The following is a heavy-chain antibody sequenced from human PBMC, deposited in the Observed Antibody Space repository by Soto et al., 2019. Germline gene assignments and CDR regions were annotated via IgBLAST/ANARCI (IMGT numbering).Heavy chain of an antibody. CDR2: IIPIFETA. Sequence: QVHLVQSGAEVTKAGSSVKVSCKASGGTFSSHAFSWVRQAPGQGLAWVGGIIPIFETANYAQEFQGRVTISADESTNTVILELNKLRSDDTAIYFCAIGDRASWIGNHWGPGTKVTVS. CDR3: AIGDRASWIGNH. D-gene: IGHD2-2*03. V-gene: IGHV1-69*01. J-gene: IGHJ4*02. CDR1: GGTFSSHA.